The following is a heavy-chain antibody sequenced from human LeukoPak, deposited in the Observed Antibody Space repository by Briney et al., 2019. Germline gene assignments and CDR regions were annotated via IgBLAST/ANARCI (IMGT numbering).Heavy chain of an antibody. CDR3: ARDLGPWVTGDY. D-gene: IGHD2-21*02. V-gene: IGHV4-59*12. J-gene: IGHJ4*02. Sequence: SETLSLTCTVSGGSISSYYGSWIRQPPGKGLERIGYIYYSGSTNYNPSLKSRVTISVDTSKNQFSLKLSSVTAADTAVYYCARDLGPWVTGDYWGQGTLVTVSS. CDR1: GGSISSYY. CDR2: IYYSGST.